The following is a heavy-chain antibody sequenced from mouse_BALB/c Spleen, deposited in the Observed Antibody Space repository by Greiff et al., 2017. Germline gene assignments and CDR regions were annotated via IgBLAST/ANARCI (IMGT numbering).Heavy chain of an antibody. V-gene: IGHV5-17*02. Sequence: EVQGVESGGGLVQPGGSRKLSCAASGFTFSSFGMHWVRQAPEKGLEWVAYISSGSSTIYYADTVKGRFTISRDNPKNTLFLQMTSLRSEDTAMYYCARFGGNYGFDYWGQGTTLTVSS. D-gene: IGHD1-1*02. CDR3: ARFGGNYGFDY. CDR2: ISSGSSTI. J-gene: IGHJ2*01. CDR1: GFTFSSFG.